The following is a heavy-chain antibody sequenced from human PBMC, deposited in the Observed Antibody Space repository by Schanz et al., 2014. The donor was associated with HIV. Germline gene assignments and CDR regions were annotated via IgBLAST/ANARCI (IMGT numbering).Heavy chain of an antibody. D-gene: IGHD3-3*01. V-gene: IGHV3-33*01. CDR2: IGYDGSNI. CDR1: GFNFITYG. J-gene: IGHJ4*02. CDR3: ARAPYDFWMAYFDF. Sequence: QVQLVESGGGVVQPGTSLRLSCVASGFNFITYGMHWVRQAPGKGLEWVAIIGYDGSNIYYAASVKGRFTVSRDNSRNTNTLYLQMNSLRAEDTAVYYCARAPYDFWMAYFDFWGQGTLVTVSS.